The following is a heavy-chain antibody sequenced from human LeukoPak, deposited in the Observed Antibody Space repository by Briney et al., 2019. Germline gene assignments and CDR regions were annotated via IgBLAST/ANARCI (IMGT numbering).Heavy chain of an antibody. J-gene: IGHJ4*02. Sequence: GASVKVSCKASGYTFTGWYMHWVRQAPGQGLEWMGIINPSGGSTSYAQKFQGRVTMTRDTSTSTVYMELSSLRSEDTAVYYCALGGDTAMGDYWGQGTLVTVSS. V-gene: IGHV1-46*01. CDR2: INPSGGST. CDR1: GYTFTGWY. D-gene: IGHD5-18*01. CDR3: ALGGDTAMGDY.